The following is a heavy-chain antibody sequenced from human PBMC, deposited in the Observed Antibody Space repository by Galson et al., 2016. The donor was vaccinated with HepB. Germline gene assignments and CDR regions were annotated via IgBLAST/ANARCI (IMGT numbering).Heavy chain of an antibody. D-gene: IGHD3-16*01. J-gene: IGHJ4*02. Sequence: SLRLSCAASGFTFSDYYMSWIRQAPGKGLDWVSYISSSGSLMYYADSVKGRFTISRDNGKNSLCLQMNSLRAEDTAVYYCARGPFMITFGGVFFDYWGQGTLVTVSS. V-gene: IGHV3-11*01. CDR3: ARGPFMITFGGVFFDY. CDR1: GFTFSDYY. CDR2: ISSSGSLM.